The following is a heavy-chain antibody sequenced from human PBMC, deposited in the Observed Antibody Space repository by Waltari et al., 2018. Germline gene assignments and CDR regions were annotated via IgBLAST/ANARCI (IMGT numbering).Heavy chain of an antibody. Sequence: QVQLVQSGAEVTKPGASVKVSCKASGNTFPSYYMTLGRQAPGQGLEWMGIINPSGGSTSYAQKFQGRVTMTRDTSTSTVYMELSSLRSEDTAVYYCARDYGATMGFDYWGQGTLVTVSS. J-gene: IGHJ4*02. CDR2: INPSGGST. CDR3: ARDYGATMGFDY. D-gene: IGHD5-12*01. V-gene: IGHV1-46*01. CDR1: GNTFPSYY.